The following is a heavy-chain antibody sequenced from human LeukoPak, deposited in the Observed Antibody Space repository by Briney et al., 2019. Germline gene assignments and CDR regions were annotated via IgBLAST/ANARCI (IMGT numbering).Heavy chain of an antibody. Sequence: SVKVSCKASGGTFSSYAISWVRQAPGQGLEWMGGIIPIFGTANYAQKFQGRVTITTDESTSTAYMELSSLRSEDTAVYYCAREFGAVAGHPRRYFDYWGQGTLVTVSS. V-gene: IGHV1-69*05. CDR3: AREFGAVAGHPRRYFDY. J-gene: IGHJ4*02. D-gene: IGHD6-19*01. CDR2: IIPIFGTA. CDR1: GGTFSSYA.